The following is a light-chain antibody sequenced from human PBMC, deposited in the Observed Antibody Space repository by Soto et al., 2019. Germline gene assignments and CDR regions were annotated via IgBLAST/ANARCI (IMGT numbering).Light chain of an antibody. Sequence: VLTQPASVSGSPGQSITISCTGTSSDVGGYNFVSWYQQHPGKAPKLMISEVSNRPSGVSNRFSGSKSGNTASLTISGLQTEDEAYYYCSSYTITTALVFGSGTKVTVL. CDR3: SSYTITTALV. J-gene: IGLJ1*01. V-gene: IGLV2-14*01. CDR1: SSDVGGYNF. CDR2: EVS.